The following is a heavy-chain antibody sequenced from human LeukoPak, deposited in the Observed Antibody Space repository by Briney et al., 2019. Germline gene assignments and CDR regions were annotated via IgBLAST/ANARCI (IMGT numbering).Heavy chain of an antibody. CDR3: AKCLSSGGSCYHGFDY. CDR2: INPSGGST. D-gene: IGHD2-15*01. CDR1: GYTFTSYY. V-gene: IGHV1-46*01. Sequence: ASVKVSCKASGYTFTSYYMHWVRQAPGQGLEWMGIINPSGGSTSYAQKFQGRVTMTRDTSTSTVYMELSSLRAEDTAVYYCAKCLSSGGSCYHGFDYWGQGTLVTVSS. J-gene: IGHJ4*02.